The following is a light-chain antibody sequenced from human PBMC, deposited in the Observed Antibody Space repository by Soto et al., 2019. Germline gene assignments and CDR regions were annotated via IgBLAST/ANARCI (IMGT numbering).Light chain of an antibody. V-gene: IGKV1-12*01. CDR1: QGINSR. Sequence: DIQMTQSPSSVSASVGDRVTITCRASQGINSRLAWYQQKPGKAPKVLIYAASSLQSGVPSRFSGSGSATDFTLTINSLQPEDFATYFCQQANTFPPTFGGGTKVEIK. CDR3: QQANTFPPT. J-gene: IGKJ4*01. CDR2: AAS.